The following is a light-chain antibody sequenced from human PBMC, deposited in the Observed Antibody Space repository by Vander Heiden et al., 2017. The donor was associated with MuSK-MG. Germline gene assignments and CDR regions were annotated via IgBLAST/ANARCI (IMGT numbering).Light chain of an antibody. J-gene: IGLJ2*01. Sequence: QLVLTQSPSASASLGASVKLTCALSSGHSSYAIAWHQQQPEKGPRFLMTVNSDGSHSKGDGIPDRFSGTSSGAERYLSISSLQAEDESYYYCQTWGTGIVVFGGGTKLTVL. CDR1: SGHSSYA. CDR3: QTWGTGIVV. V-gene: IGLV4-69*01. CDR2: VNSDGSH.